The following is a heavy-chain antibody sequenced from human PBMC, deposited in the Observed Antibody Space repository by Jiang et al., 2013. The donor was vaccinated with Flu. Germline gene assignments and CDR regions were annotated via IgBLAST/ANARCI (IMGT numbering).Heavy chain of an antibody. J-gene: IGHJ3*02. D-gene: IGHD2-2*01. Sequence: CAASGFTFSSYAMHWVRQXPGKGLEWVTVISYDGTTKYYADSVKGRFTISRDTSKNTLYLQMNSLTAEDTAVYYCARGGFCSSTSCYSLLNAFDIWGQGTMVTISS. CDR1: GFTFSSYA. CDR3: ARGGFCSSTSCYSLLNAFDI. CDR2: ISYDGTTK. V-gene: IGHV3-30*04.